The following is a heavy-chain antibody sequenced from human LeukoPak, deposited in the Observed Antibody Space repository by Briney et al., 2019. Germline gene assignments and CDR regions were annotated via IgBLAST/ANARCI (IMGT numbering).Heavy chain of an antibody. D-gene: IGHD6-13*01. V-gene: IGHV4-59*01. J-gene: IGHJ4*02. CDR1: GGSISSYY. CDR3: ASSRQGSSSWVDY. CDR2: IYYSGST. Sequence: SETLSLTCTVSGGSISSYYWSWIRQPPGKGLEWIGYIYYSGSTNYNPSLKSRVTISVDTSKNQFSLKLGSVTAADTAVYYCASSRQGSSSWVDYWGQGTLVTVSS.